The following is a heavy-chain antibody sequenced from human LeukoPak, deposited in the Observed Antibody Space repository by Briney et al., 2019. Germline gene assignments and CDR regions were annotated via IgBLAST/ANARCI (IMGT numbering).Heavy chain of an antibody. V-gene: IGHV5-51*01. Sequence: GESLKISCKGSGYGSGYSFTSHWIAWVRQMPGKGLEWMGIIYPRDSNTIYSPSFQGQVTISVDTSINTAYLQWISLKASDTAMYYCATLKGGEDTEIDYWGQGTLVTVSS. D-gene: IGHD3-16*01. CDR3: ATLKGGEDTEIDY. J-gene: IGHJ4*02. CDR1: GYSFTSHW. CDR2: IYPRDSNT.